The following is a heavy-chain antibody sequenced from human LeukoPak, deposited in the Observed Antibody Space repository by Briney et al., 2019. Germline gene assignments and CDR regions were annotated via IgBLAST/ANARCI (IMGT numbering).Heavy chain of an antibody. CDR3: AKAPRIQLWFDY. CDR2: ISGSGGST. Sequence: GGSLRLSCAASGFTFSSCAMTWVRQAPGTGLEWISAISGSGGSTYYADSVRGRFTISRDNSKSTLYLQMNSLRAEDTAVYFCAKAPRIQLWFDYWGQGTLVTVSS. CDR1: GFTFSSCA. V-gene: IGHV3-23*01. J-gene: IGHJ4*02. D-gene: IGHD5-18*01.